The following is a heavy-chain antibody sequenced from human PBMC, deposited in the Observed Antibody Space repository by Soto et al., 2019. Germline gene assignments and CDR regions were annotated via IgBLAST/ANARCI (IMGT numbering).Heavy chain of an antibody. Sequence: QVQLVQSGAEVKKPGASVKVSCKASGYTFTNHGISLVRQAPGQGLEWMGWISAYNGNTNYAQKLQGRVTMTTDTSTSTAYMELRSLRSDDTAVYYCARGGRHDSSGYYLPFSGMDVWGQGTTVTVSS. V-gene: IGHV1-18*01. CDR2: ISAYNGNT. CDR3: ARGGRHDSSGYYLPFSGMDV. CDR1: GYTFTNHG. D-gene: IGHD3-22*01. J-gene: IGHJ6*02.